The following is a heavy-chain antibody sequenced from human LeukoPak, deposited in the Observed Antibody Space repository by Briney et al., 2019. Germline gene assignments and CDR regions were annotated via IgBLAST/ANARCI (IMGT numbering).Heavy chain of an antibody. CDR1: GGSISTYY. Sequence: PSETLSLTCTVSGGSISTYYWSWIRQPPGKGLEWIGYIYYSGSTNYNPSLKSRVTISVDTSKNQFSLKLSSVTAADTAVYYCARTTEAHSWRTRYYDYYMDVWGKGTTVTVSS. V-gene: IGHV4-59*01. CDR2: IYYSGST. J-gene: IGHJ6*03. CDR3: ARTTEAHSWRTRYYDYYMDV. D-gene: IGHD6-13*01.